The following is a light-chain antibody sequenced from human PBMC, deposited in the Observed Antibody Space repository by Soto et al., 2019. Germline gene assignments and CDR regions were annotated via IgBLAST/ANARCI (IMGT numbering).Light chain of an antibody. CDR1: SGHSSYI. J-gene: IGLJ1*01. Sequence: QPVLTQSSSASASLGSSVKLTCTLSSGHSSYIIAWHQQQPGKAPRYLMKLEGSGSYNKGSGVPDRFSGSSSGADRYLTISNLQFEDEADYYCETWVSNTRVFGTGTKVTVL. CDR2: LEGSGSY. V-gene: IGLV4-60*02. CDR3: ETWVSNTRV.